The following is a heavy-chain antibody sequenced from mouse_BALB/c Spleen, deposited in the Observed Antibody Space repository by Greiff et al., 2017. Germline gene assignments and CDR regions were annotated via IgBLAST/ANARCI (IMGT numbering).Heavy chain of an antibody. CDR3: AREGYGYLYYFDY. CDR2: ISNLAYSI. V-gene: IGHV5-15*02. D-gene: IGHD1-2*01. Sequence: EVQVVESGGGLVQPGGSRKLSCAASGFTFSDYGMAWVRQAPGKGLEWVAFISNLAYSIYYADTVTGRFTISRENAKNTLYLEMSSLRSEDTAMYYCAREGYGYLYYFDYWGQGTTVTVSS. J-gene: IGHJ2*01. CDR1: GFTFSDYG.